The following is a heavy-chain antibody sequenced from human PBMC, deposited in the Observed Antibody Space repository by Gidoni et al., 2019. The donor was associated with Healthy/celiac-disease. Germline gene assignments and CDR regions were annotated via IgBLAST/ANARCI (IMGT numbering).Heavy chain of an antibody. D-gene: IGHD4-17*01. CDR2: FDPEDGET. V-gene: IGHV1-24*01. Sequence: QVQLVQSGAEVKKPGASVKVSCKVSGYTPTELPMHWGRQGPGKGLEWMGGFDPEDGETSYAQKFQGRVTMTEDTSTDTAYMELSSLRSEDTAVYYCATTSSGVTTVVTGGAFDIWGQGTMVTVSS. CDR3: ATTSSGVTTVVTGGAFDI. CDR1: GYTPTELP. J-gene: IGHJ3*02.